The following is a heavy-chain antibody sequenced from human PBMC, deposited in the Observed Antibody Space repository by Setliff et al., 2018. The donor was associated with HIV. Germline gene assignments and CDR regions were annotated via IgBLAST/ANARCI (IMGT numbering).Heavy chain of an antibody. V-gene: IGHV4-34*01. CDR3: AAFDSGRDV. CDR2: IHPTGHI. J-gene: IGHJ4*02. CDR1: GGSLSSYY. Sequence: SETLSLTCVASGGSLSSYYWTWIRQTPGKGLEWIGEIHPTGHINYNPSYKSRVTVSLDTSKIQFSLKLNSVTAADTGVYYCAAFDSGRDVWGQGTLVTVS. D-gene: IGHD6-19*01.